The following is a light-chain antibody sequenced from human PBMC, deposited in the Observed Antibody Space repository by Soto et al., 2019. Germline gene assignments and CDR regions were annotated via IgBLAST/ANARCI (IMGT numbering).Light chain of an antibody. J-gene: IGKJ3*01. V-gene: IGKV1-33*01. Sequence: DIQMTQSPSSLSASVGDRVTITCQASQDISNYLNWYQQKPGKAPKLLIYDASNLETGVPSRFSGSRSGTDFTFTISSLQPEDIATYYCQQYDNLPHFGPGTKVDIK. CDR2: DAS. CDR3: QQYDNLPH. CDR1: QDISNY.